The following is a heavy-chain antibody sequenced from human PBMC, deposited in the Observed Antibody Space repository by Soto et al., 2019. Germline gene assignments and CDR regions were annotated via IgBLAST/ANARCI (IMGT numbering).Heavy chain of an antibody. D-gene: IGHD3-16*01. CDR2: IYYSGNT. CDR1: GGSISTSHYY. V-gene: IGHV4-39*01. CDR3: AVRPGGRDDYFDM. Sequence: QLQLQESGPGLVKPSETLSLTCTVSGGSISTSHYYWDWIRQPPGKGLEWIGSIYYSGNTYYNPSLESRVTISVDTSKNQFSLRLSSVTAAETAVYYCAVRPGGRDDYFDMWGQGTMVTVSS. J-gene: IGHJ3*02.